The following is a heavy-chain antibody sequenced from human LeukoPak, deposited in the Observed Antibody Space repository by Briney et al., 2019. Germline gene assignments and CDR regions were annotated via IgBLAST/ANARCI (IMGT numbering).Heavy chain of an antibody. Sequence: ASVKVSCKASVYTFTSYGISWVRQAPGQGLDGMGWISAYNRNTNYAQKLQGRVTMTTDTSTSTAYMELRSLRSDDTAVYYCATSVIDTAMVDFNYLDYWGQGTLVTVSS. CDR2: ISAYNRNT. V-gene: IGHV1-18*01. J-gene: IGHJ4*02. CDR3: ATSVIDTAMVDFNYLDY. CDR1: VYTFTSYG. D-gene: IGHD5-18*01.